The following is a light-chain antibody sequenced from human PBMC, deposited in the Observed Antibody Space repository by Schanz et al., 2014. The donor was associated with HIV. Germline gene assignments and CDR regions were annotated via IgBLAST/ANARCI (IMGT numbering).Light chain of an antibody. CDR3: HHYGDSRGT. CDR2: ATS. CDR1: QSVGGSQ. Sequence: ETVLTQSPGSLSLSPGERATLSCRTSQSVGGSQLAWYQHKRGQAPRLLIYATSFRATGIPDRFSGSGSGTDFTLTISRLEPDDFVVYYCHHYGDSRGTFGGGTEVDI. V-gene: IGKV3-20*01. J-gene: IGKJ4*02.